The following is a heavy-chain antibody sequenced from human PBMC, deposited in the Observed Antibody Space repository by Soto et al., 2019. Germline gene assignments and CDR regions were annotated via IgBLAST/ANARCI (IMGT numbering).Heavy chain of an antibody. CDR1: GGTFSIYG. V-gene: IGHV1-69*01. J-gene: IGHJ5*02. D-gene: IGHD3-22*01. Sequence: QVQLVQSGAEVKKPGSSVKVSCKASGGTFSIYGISWVRQALGQGLEWMGGIIPIFGTANYAQKFQGRVTITADESTSTAYMELSSLGSEDTAVYYCARGWDYYDSSGLLTWFDPWGQGTLVTVSS. CDR3: ARGWDYYDSSGLLTWFDP. CDR2: IIPIFGTA.